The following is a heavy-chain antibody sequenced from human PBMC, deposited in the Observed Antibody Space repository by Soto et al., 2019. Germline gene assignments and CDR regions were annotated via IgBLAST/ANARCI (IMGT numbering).Heavy chain of an antibody. CDR3: ARLAGSYGRYYGMDG. J-gene: IGHJ6*02. CDR2: IIPIFGTA. Sequence: SVKVSCKASGGTFSSYAISWVRQAPGQGLEWMGGIIPIFGTANYAQKFQGRVTITADESTSTAYMELSSLRSEDTAVYYCARLAGSYGRYYGMDGGGQGNQVNVYS. V-gene: IGHV1-69*13. D-gene: IGHD3-10*01. CDR1: GGTFSSYA.